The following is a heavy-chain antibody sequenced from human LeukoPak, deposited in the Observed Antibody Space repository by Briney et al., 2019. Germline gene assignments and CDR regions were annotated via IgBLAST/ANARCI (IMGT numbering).Heavy chain of an antibody. CDR2: MKTDGSVK. CDR1: GFTFTTYW. J-gene: IGHJ4*02. CDR3: VLGSGWHDSY. V-gene: IGHV3-7*03. D-gene: IGHD6-19*01. Sequence: PGGSLRLSCAASGFTFTTYWIHWIRQAPGKGLEWVANMKTDGSVKYYVDSVKGRFTISRDNTKNSVYLQMNSLRVEDTAVYYCVLGSGWHDSYWGQGTLVTVSS.